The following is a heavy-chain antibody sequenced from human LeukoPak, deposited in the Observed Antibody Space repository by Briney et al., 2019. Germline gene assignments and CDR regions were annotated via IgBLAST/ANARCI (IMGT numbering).Heavy chain of an antibody. CDR1: GFTFSSYT. J-gene: IGHJ4*02. D-gene: IGHD5-12*01. CDR2: QDGNNK. Sequence: GGSLRHFCAASGFTFSSYTFHWVRQAPGKGLEWVAVQDGNNKYYTDSVKGRFTISRDNSKNTLYLQMNSLRAEDTAVYYCARDDRGYSGYHFDHWGQGTLVTVSS. V-gene: IGHV3-30-3*01. CDR3: ARDDRGYSGYHFDH.